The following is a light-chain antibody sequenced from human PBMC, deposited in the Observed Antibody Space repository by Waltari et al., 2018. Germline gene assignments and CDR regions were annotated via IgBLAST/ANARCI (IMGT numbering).Light chain of an antibody. CDR1: SSDVGGYNY. CDR3: SSYSRTSTLVV. J-gene: IGLJ2*01. CDR2: DVS. Sequence: QSALTQPASVSGSPGQSITFSCTGDSSDVGGYNYVSWYQQQPGKAPRLMIYDVSIWPSGVSNRFSGSKAGFTASLTISGLQAADEAYYYCSSYSRTSTLVVFGGGTKLAV. V-gene: IGLV2-14*03.